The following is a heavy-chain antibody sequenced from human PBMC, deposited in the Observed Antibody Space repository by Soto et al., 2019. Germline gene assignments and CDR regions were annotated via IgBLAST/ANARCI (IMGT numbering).Heavy chain of an antibody. Sequence: SETLSLTCTVSGGSISSYYWSWIRQPPGKGLEWIGYIYYSGSTNYNPPLKSRVTISVDTSKNQFSLKLSSVTAADTAVYYCARALILTGYYIHDAFDIWGQGTMVTVSS. CDR2: IYYSGST. J-gene: IGHJ3*02. V-gene: IGHV4-59*01. CDR1: GGSISSYY. CDR3: ARALILTGYYIHDAFDI. D-gene: IGHD3-9*01.